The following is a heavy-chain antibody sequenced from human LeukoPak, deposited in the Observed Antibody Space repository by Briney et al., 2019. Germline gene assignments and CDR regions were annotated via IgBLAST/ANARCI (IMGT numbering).Heavy chain of an antibody. Sequence: PSETLSLTCAVYGGSFSGYYWSWIRQPPGKGLEWIGEINHSGSTNYNPSLKSRVTISVDTSKNQFSLKLSSVTAADTAVYYCARGYYYGSGSHYDPWGQGTLVTVSS. CDR3: ARGYYYGSGSHYDP. V-gene: IGHV4-34*01. CDR1: GGSFSGYY. J-gene: IGHJ5*02. CDR2: INHSGST. D-gene: IGHD3-10*01.